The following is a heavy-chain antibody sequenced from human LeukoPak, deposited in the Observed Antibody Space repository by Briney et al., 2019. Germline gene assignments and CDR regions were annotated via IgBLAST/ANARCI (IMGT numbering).Heavy chain of an antibody. CDR3: ARDRLRIFGVVTYMFDY. V-gene: IGHV3-11*01. CDR1: GFTFSDYY. J-gene: IGHJ4*02. CDR2: ISSSGSTI. D-gene: IGHD3-3*01. Sequence: GGSLRLSCAASGFTFSDYYMSWIRQAPGKGLEWGSYISSSGSTIYYADSVKGRFTISRDNAKNSLYLQMNSLRAEDTAVYYCARDRLRIFGVVTYMFDYWGQGTLVTVSS.